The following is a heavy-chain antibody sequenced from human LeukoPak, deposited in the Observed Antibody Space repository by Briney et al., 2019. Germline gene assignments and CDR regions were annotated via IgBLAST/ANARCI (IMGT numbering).Heavy chain of an antibody. CDR1: GGSISSGGYY. V-gene: IGHV4-30-2*01. D-gene: IGHD6-13*01. J-gene: IGHJ5*02. CDR3: ARAGPPSPVDSSSWYGGWFDP. CDR2: INHSGST. Sequence: SQTLSLTCTVSGGSISSGGYYWSWIRQPPGKGLEWNGEINHSGSTNYNPSLKSRVTISVDTSKNQFSLKLSSVTAADTAVYYCARAGPPSPVDSSSWYGGWFDPWGQGTLVTVSS.